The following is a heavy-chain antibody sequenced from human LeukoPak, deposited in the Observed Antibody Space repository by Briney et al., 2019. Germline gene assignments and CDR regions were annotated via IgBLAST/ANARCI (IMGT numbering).Heavy chain of an antibody. CDR1: GFTFSSYA. CDR2: ISGSSSII. CDR3: ARSGTTYYYDSGSRI. D-gene: IGHD3-22*01. Sequence: GGSLRLSCAASGFTFSSYAMSWVRQAPGKGLEWVSFISGSSSIIHYADSVKGRFTIPRDNAKNSLYLQMNSLRAEDTAVYYCARSGTTYYYDSGSRIWGQGTMVTVSS. J-gene: IGHJ3*02. V-gene: IGHV3-48*04.